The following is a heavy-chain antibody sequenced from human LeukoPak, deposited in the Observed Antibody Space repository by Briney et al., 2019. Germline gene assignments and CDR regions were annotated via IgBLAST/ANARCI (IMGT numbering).Heavy chain of an antibody. D-gene: IGHD2-2*01. Sequence: SETLSLTCTVSGGSVSSYYWSWIRQPPGKGLEWIGYLYYTGSTTYNPSLKSRVSISVDTSKNHFSLKLSSVTAADTAMYYCARLSQYHLFPFGNYYYMDVWGKGTTVTVSS. CDR2: LYYTGST. CDR3: ARLSQYHLFPFGNYYYMDV. CDR1: GGSVSSYY. J-gene: IGHJ6*03. V-gene: IGHV4-59*02.